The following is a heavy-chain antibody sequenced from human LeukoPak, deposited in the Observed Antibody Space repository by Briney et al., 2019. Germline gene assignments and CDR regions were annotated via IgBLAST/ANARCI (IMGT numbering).Heavy chain of an antibody. CDR3: AKDLLYFLSSSCYDY. J-gene: IGHJ4*02. V-gene: IGHV3-23*01. CDR1: GFTFSSYA. Sequence: GGSLRLSCAASGFTFSSYAMSWVRQAPGKGLEWVSAISGSGDRAYYADSVKGRFTISRDNSKNTLYLQMNSLRAEDTAAYYCAKDLLYFLSSSCYDYWGQGTLVTVSS. D-gene: IGHD2/OR15-2a*01. CDR2: ISGSGDRA.